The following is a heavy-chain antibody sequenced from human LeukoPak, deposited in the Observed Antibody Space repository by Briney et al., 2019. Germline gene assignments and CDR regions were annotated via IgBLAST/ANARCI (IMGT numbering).Heavy chain of an antibody. CDR2: INPSGGST. CDR1: GYTFTNYY. J-gene: IGHJ5*02. Sequence: ASVKVSCKASGYTFTNYYMHWVRQAPGQGLELMGVINPSGGSTSYAQKFQGRVTLTRDMSTSTVYMELSSLRSEDTAVYYCARDMRRSRARWENLGLDPWGQGTLVTVSS. CDR3: ARDMRRSRARWENLGLDP. D-gene: IGHD3-16*01. V-gene: IGHV1-46*01.